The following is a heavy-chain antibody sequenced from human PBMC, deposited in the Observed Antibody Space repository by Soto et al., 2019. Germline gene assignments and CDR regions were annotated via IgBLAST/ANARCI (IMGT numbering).Heavy chain of an antibody. V-gene: IGHV1-18*01. J-gene: IGHJ6*02. CDR2: ISVYNGNT. Sequence: ASVKVSCKASGYTFTNYGISWVRQAPGQGLEWMAWISVYNGNTNYAQNLQGRVTLTTDTSTSTAYMELRSLRSNDTAIYYCAMVDVYVTPSPQDVWGQGTTVTVSS. D-gene: IGHD3-16*01. CDR3: AMVDVYVTPSPQDV. CDR1: GYTFTNYG.